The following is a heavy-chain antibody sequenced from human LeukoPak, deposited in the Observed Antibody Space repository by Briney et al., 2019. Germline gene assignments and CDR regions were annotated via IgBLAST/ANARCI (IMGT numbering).Heavy chain of an antibody. CDR1: GYTFTGYY. V-gene: IGHV1-2*02. CDR2: INPNSGGT. Sequence: GASVKISCKASGYTFTGYYMHWVRQAPGQGLEWMGWINPNSGGTNYAQKFQGRVTMTRDTSISTVYMELSRLRSDDTAVYYCARVSYKSCSSTSCYTLDYWGQGTLVTVSS. J-gene: IGHJ4*02. CDR3: ARVSYKSCSSTSCYTLDY. D-gene: IGHD2-2*02.